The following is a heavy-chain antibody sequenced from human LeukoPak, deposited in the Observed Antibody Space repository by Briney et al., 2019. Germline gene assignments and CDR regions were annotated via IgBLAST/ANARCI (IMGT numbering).Heavy chain of an antibody. D-gene: IGHD6-13*01. CDR3: ARAGSSWFNAFDI. CDR1: GFTFSSYE. Sequence: GGSLRLSCAASGFTFSSYEMNWVRQAPGKGLEWVSYISSSGSTIYYADSVKGRFTISRDNAKNSLYLQMNSLRAEDTAVYYCARAGSSWFNAFDIWGQGTMVTVSS. V-gene: IGHV3-48*03. J-gene: IGHJ3*02. CDR2: ISSSGSTI.